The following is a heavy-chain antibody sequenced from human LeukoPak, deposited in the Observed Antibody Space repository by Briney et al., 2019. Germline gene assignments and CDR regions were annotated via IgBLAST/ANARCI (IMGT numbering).Heavy chain of an antibody. J-gene: IGHJ4*02. CDR1: GFTFSSYG. CDR3: AKDEDSSGYYYSGH. Sequence: PGGSLRLSCAASGFTFSSYGMHWVRQAPGKGLEWAAVISYDGSNKYYADSVKGRFTISRDNSKNTLYLQMNSLRAEDTAVYYCAKDEDSSGYYYSGHWGQGTLVTVSS. D-gene: IGHD3-22*01. CDR2: ISYDGSNK. V-gene: IGHV3-30*18.